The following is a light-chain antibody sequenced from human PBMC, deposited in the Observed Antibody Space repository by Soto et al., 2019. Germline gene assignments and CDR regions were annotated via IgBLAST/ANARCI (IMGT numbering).Light chain of an antibody. CDR3: QTWGTGIQV. CDR2: LSSDGRH. J-gene: IGLJ2*01. Sequence: QTVVTQSPSASASRGASVKLTCTLSSGHSSYSIAWHQQQPEKGPRYLMKLSSDGRHTKGDGIPDRFSGSSSGAERYLTISSLQSEDEADYYCQTWGTGIQVFGGGTKLTVL. V-gene: IGLV4-69*01. CDR1: SGHSSYS.